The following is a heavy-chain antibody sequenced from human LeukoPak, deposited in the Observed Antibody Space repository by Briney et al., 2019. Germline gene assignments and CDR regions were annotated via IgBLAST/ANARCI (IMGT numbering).Heavy chain of an antibody. V-gene: IGHV4-61*01. Sequence: SETLSLTCTVSGGSVSSGSYYWSWIRQPPGKGLEWIRYIYYSGSTNYNPSLKSRVTISVDTSKNQFSLKLSSVTAADTAVYYCARGLDTAMADSWGQGTLVTVSS. CDR3: ARGLDTAMADS. CDR2: IYYSGST. J-gene: IGHJ4*02. CDR1: GGSVSSGSYY. D-gene: IGHD5-18*01.